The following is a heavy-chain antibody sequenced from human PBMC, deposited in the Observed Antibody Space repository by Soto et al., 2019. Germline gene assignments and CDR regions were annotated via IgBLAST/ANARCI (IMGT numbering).Heavy chain of an antibody. V-gene: IGHV3-74*01. CDR2: ISGDGSFT. J-gene: IGHJ4*02. CDR3: ARVGGGAGNFDY. CDR1: GFTFSNYW. D-gene: IGHD2-21*01. Sequence: PGGSLRLSCGASGFTFSNYWMHWVSQAPGEGLVWVSRISGDGSFTRFADSVKGRFTISRDNAKNTMSLQMNSLRVDDTAVYYCARVGGGAGNFDYWGQGTLVTVSS.